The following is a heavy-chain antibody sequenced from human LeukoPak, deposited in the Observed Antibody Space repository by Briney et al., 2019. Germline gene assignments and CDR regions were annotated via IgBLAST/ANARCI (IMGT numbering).Heavy chain of an antibody. V-gene: IGHV3-23*01. CDR2: ISGSGGST. D-gene: IGHD2-2*01. Sequence: PGGSLRLSCAASGFTFSSYAMSWVRQAPGKGLEWVSAISGSGGSTYYADSVKGRFTISRDNSKNTLYLQMNSLRAEDTAVYYCASTFSSTSPLVGYFDYWGQGTLVTVSS. CDR3: ASTFSSTSPLVGYFDY. J-gene: IGHJ4*02. CDR1: GFTFSSYA.